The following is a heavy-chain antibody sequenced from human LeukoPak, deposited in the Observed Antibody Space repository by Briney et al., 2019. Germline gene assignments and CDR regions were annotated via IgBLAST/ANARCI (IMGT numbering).Heavy chain of an antibody. J-gene: IGHJ6*02. Sequence: GGSLRLSCAASGFTFSDYYMSWIRQAPGKGLEWVSYISSSGSTIYYADPVKGRFTISRDNAKNSLYLQMNSLRAEDTAVYYCAREGIVATFYYYYGMDVWGQGTTVTVSS. CDR2: ISSSGSTI. V-gene: IGHV3-11*01. CDR1: GFTFSDYY. D-gene: IGHD5-12*01. CDR3: AREGIVATFYYYYGMDV.